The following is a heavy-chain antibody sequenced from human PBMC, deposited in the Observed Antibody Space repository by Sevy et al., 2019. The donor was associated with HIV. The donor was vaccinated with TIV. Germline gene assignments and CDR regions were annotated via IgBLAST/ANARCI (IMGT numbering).Heavy chain of an antibody. J-gene: IGHJ6*02. CDR3: ARGAYYDFWSGPMDV. CDR1: GGTFSSYA. CDR2: IIPIFGTA. V-gene: IGHV1-69*13. D-gene: IGHD3-3*01. Sequence: ASVKASCKASGGTFSSYAISWVRQAPGQGLELMGGIIPIFGTANYAQKFQGRVTITADESTSTAYMELSSLRSEDTAVYYCARGAYYDFWSGPMDVWGQGTTVTVSS.